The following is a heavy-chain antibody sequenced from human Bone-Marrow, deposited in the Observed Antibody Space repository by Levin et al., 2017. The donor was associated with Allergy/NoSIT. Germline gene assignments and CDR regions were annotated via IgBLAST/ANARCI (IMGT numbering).Heavy chain of an antibody. J-gene: IGHJ4*02. V-gene: IGHV4-34*01. CDR1: GGSFSDYY. CDR2: ITHSGST. Sequence: LSQTLSLTCAVYGGSFSDYYWSWIRQPPGRGLEWIGEITHSGSTNFNPSLENRVSMSADMSNNHFSLNLTSVTAADTAVYYCARGRGRRFLVGDYWGQGALVIVSS. D-gene: IGHD2-8*02. CDR3: ARGRGRRFLVGDY.